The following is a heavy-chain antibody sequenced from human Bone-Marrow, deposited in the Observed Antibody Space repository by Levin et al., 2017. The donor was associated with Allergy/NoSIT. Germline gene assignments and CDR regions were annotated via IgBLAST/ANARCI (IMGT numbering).Heavy chain of an antibody. Sequence: SGGSLRLSCTASGFTFSGYYMSWVRQAPGKGLEWLAKINEDGSAQYYLDSVKGRFTISRDNVEKSLYLQMNSLRVEDTAVYYCASRIPNYRTSFYGTLDNWGQGTLVTVSS. CDR2: INEDGSAQ. D-gene: IGHD2/OR15-2a*01. V-gene: IGHV3-7*01. CDR1: GFTFSGYY. J-gene: IGHJ4*02. CDR3: ASRIPNYRTSFYGTLDN.